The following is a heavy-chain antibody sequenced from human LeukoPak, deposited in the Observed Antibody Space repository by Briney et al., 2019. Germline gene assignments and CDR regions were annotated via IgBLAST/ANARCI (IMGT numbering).Heavy chain of an antibody. CDR3: TRENYPSHCSGGSCYGPFDY. D-gene: IGHD2-15*01. V-gene: IGHV3-21*01. CDR2: ISSSSSYI. Sequence: GGSLRLSCAASGFTFSSYSMKWVRQAPGKGLEWVSSISSSSSYIYYADSVKGRFTISRDNAKNSLYLQMNSLRAEDTAVYYCTRENYPSHCSGGSCYGPFDYWGQGTLVTVSS. J-gene: IGHJ4*02. CDR1: GFTFSSYS.